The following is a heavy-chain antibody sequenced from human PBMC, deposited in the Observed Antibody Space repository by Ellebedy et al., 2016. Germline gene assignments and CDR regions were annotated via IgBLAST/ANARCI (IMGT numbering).Heavy chain of an antibody. V-gene: IGHV4-39*01. CDR1: GDSISSSRYY. D-gene: IGHD2-2*01. J-gene: IGHJ5*02. CDR2: IYYSGRT. CDR3: ARLGDTVVVPPAPEGWFDP. Sequence: SETLSLTCTVSGDSISSSRYYWGWIRQPPGKGLEWIGSIYYSGRTYYNPSLKSRVTISVDTSNNQFSLNLSSVSVADTAVYYCARLGDTVVVPPAPEGWFDPWGQGTLVTVSS.